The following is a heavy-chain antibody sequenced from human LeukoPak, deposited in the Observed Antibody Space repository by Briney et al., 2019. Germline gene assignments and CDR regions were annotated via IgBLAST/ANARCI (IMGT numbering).Heavy chain of an antibody. CDR1: GYTFTSYY. CDR2: INPSGGST. CDR3: ARDFGQQEGYFDY. V-gene: IGHV1-46*01. Sequence: ASVKVSCKASGYTFTSYYMHWVRQAPGQGLDWMGIINPSGGSTSYAQKFQGRVTITRDTSTSTVYMELSSLRSEDTAVYYCARDFGQQEGYFDYWGQGTLVTVSS. D-gene: IGHD6-13*01. J-gene: IGHJ4*02.